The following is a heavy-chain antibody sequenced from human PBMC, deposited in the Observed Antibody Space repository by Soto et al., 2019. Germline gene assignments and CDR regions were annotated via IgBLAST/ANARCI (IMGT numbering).Heavy chain of an antibody. CDR3: ALQAGPKTYFDY. CDR1: GFSLSTSGMC. Sequence: SGPTLVNPTQTLTLTCTFSGFSLSTSGMCVSWIRQPPGKALEWLALIDWDDDKYYSTSLKTRLTISKDNSKNQVVLTMTNMDPVDTATYYCALQAGPKTYFDYWGQGTMVTVSS. V-gene: IGHV2-70*01. CDR2: IDWDDDK. J-gene: IGHJ4*02. D-gene: IGHD6-13*01.